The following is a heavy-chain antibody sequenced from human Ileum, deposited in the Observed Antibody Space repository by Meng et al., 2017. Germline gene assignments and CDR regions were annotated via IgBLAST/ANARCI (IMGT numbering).Heavy chain of an antibody. J-gene: IGHJ4*02. CDR2: GST. Sequence: VERPEPGTGLVSSSATLSLTCPGCGASSSSKNDGWGWIRPPPGKGLEWIGYGSTNHNPSLKSRVTISVDTSKNQFFLTLNSVTAADTAIYYCARDHWGSLDYWGQGILVTVS. CDR1: GASSSSKNDG. CDR3: ARDHWGSLDY. V-gene: IGHV4-61*01. D-gene: IGHD7-27*01.